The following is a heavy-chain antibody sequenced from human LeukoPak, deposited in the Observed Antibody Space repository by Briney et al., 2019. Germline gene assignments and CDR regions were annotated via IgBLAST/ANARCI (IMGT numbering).Heavy chain of an antibody. CDR1: GFTFSSYA. CDR3: ARNVRIAVAAYYYYGMDV. J-gene: IGHJ6*02. V-gene: IGHV1-3*01. Sequence: GGSLRLSCAASGFTFSSYAMHWVRQAPGQRLEWMGWINAGNGNTKYSQKFQGRVTITRDTSASTAYMELSSLRSEDTAVYYCARNVRIAVAAYYYYGMDVWGQGTTVTVSS. D-gene: IGHD6-19*01. CDR2: INAGNGNT.